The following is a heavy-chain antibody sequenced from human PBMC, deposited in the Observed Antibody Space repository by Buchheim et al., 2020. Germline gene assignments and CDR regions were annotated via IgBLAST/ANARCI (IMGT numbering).Heavy chain of an antibody. CDR3: AKQYGSSWYWCQEVFDY. CDR2: IKQDGSEK. V-gene: IGHV3-7*01. J-gene: IGHJ4*02. CDR1: GFTFSSYW. Sequence: EVQLVESGGGLVQPGGSLRLSCAASGFTFSSYWMSWVRQAPGKGLEWVANIKQDGSEKYYVDSVKGRFTISRDNAKNSLYLQMNSLRAEDTAVYYCAKQYGSSWYWCQEVFDYWGQGTL. D-gene: IGHD6-13*01.